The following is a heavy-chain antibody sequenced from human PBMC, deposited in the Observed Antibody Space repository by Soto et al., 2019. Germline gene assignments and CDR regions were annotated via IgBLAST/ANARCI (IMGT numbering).Heavy chain of an antibody. J-gene: IGHJ6*02. Sequence: EVHLVEFGGDLVHPGGSQRLSCVASGFPLSAFDMHWVRQGAGRGLEWVASSTTGGDTYYAGSAKGRFTISRDNSDNYLYLQMNSLTGADTAAYYCTRGSPQIGGLDVWGQGTTVTVSS. D-gene: IGHD3-10*01. V-gene: IGHV3-13*02. CDR1: GFPLSAFD. CDR3: TRGSPQIGGLDV. CDR2: STTGGDT.